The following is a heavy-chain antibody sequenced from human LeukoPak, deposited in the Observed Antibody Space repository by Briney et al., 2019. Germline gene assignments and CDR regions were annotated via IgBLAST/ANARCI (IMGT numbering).Heavy chain of an antibody. D-gene: IGHD6-6*01. CDR2: IYHSGST. CDR1: GGSISSGGYS. J-gene: IGHJ5*02. CDR3: ARSSMLYSSSSPNWFDP. V-gene: IGHV4-30-2*01. Sequence: SQTLSPTCAVSGGSISSGGYSWSWIRQPPGKGLEWIGYIYHSGSTYYNPSLKSRVTISVDRSKNQFSLKLSSVTAADTAVYYCARSSMLYSSSSPNWFDPWGQGTLVTVSS.